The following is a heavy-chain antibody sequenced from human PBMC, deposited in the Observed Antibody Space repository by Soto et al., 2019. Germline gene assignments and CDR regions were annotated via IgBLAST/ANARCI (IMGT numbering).Heavy chain of an antibody. CDR3: ARAGGRVFDY. J-gene: IGHJ4*02. CDR1: GGSISSYY. CDR2: IYYSGST. Sequence: QVQLQESGPGLVKPSETLSLTCTVSGGSISSYYWSWIRQPPGKGLEWIGYIYYSGSTNYNPSLKSRVTLSVDTSRNQFSLKLSSVTAADTAVYYCARAGGRVFDYWGQGTLVTVSS. V-gene: IGHV4-59*01. D-gene: IGHD2-15*01.